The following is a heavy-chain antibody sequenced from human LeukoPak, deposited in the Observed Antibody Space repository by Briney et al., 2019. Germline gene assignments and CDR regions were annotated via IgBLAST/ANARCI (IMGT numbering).Heavy chain of an antibody. Sequence: GGSLRLSCAASGFTFSSYWMSWLRQAPGKGLEWVANIKQDGSEKYYVDSVKGRFTISRDNAKNSLYLQMNSLRAEDTAVYYCARDDCSSISCYHNWFDPWGQGTLVTVSS. D-gene: IGHD2-2*01. CDR2: IKQDGSEK. CDR3: ARDDCSSISCYHNWFDP. CDR1: GFTFSSYW. V-gene: IGHV3-7*01. J-gene: IGHJ5*02.